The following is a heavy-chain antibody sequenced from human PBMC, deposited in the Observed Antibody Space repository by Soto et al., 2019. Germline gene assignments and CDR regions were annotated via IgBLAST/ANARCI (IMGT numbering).Heavy chain of an antibody. Sequence: GSVKVSFPACGVRGSDNSMTWVGRDPGKGLEWVSVIHSDPTTYCADSVKGRFIISRDKSKNTVYLQMNSLRAEDSATYYCARELSGSWYSWFDPWGQGTMVTVSS. CDR2: IHSDPTT. CDR1: GVRGSDNS. D-gene: IGHD6-13*01. CDR3: ARELSGSWYSWFDP. V-gene: IGHV3-53*01. J-gene: IGHJ5*02.